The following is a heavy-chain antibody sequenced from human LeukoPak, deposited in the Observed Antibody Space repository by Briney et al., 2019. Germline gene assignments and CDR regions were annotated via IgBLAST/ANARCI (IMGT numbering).Heavy chain of an antibody. J-gene: IGHJ4*02. Sequence: PGASVKVSCKASGGTFSSYAISWVRQAPGQGLEWMGRIIPILGIANYAQKFQGRVTITADRSTSTAYMELSSLRSEDTAVYYCARSYSYYYDSSGYSWGQGTLVTVSS. D-gene: IGHD3-22*01. V-gene: IGHV1-69*04. CDR1: GGTFSSYA. CDR2: IIPILGIA. CDR3: ARSYSYYYDSSGYS.